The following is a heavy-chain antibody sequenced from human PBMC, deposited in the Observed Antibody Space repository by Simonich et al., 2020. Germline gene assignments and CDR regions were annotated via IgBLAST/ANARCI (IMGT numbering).Heavy chain of an antibody. CDR2: INHRGST. J-gene: IGHJ1*01. CDR3: ARGLRVAAAGTAFQH. V-gene: IGHV4-34*01. CDR1: GGSFIGYY. Sequence: QVQLQQWGAGLLKPSETLSLTCAVYGGSFIGYYWSWIRQPPGKGLEWIGEINHRGSTNTNPSLKSRVTISVDTSKNQFSLKLSSVTAADTAVYYCARGLRVAAAGTAFQHWGQGTLVTVSS. D-gene: IGHD6-13*01.